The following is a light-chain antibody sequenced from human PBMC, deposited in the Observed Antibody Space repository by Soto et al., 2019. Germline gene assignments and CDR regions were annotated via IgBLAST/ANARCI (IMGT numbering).Light chain of an antibody. CDR1: QSVLYSSNNKNY. CDR3: QQYYSSPYT. Sequence: DIVMTQSPDSLAVSLGERATINCKSSQSVLYSSNNKNYLAWYQQKPGQPPNVLIYWASTRESGVPDRFSGSGAVTDFTLTISSLQAEDVAVYYCQQYYSSPYTFGQGTKLEIK. V-gene: IGKV4-1*01. CDR2: WAS. J-gene: IGKJ2*01.